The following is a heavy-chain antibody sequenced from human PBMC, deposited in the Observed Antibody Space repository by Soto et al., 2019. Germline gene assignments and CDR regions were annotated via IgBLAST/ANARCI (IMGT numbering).Heavy chain of an antibody. CDR2: IRSKAYGGTT. CDR3: TRAWMCRPVYYDFWSGYPSYGMDV. CDR1: GFTFGDYA. V-gene: IGHV3-49*04. Sequence: GGSLRLSCTASGFTFGDYAMSWVRQAPGKGLEWVGFIRSKAYGGTTEYAASVKGRFTISRDDSKSIAYLQMNSLKTEDTAVYHCTRAWMCRPVYYDFWSGYPSYGMDVWGQGTTVTVSS. D-gene: IGHD3-3*01. J-gene: IGHJ6*02.